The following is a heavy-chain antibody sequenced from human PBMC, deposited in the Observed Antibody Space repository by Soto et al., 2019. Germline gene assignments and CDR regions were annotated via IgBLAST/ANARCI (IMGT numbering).Heavy chain of an antibody. CDR2: INPNGGST. V-gene: IGHV1-46*03. D-gene: IGHD6-6*01. CDR1: GYIFTNFN. CDR3: TRGLASGDY. J-gene: IGHJ4*02. Sequence: QVQLVQPGAEVKKPGASVKFSCKASGYIFTNFNIHWVRQAPGQGLEWIGTINPNGGSTNYAQNFQGRVTMTRDTFTSTVYMHLSSMRSEDTAVYYCTRGLASGDYWGQGTLIPVSS.